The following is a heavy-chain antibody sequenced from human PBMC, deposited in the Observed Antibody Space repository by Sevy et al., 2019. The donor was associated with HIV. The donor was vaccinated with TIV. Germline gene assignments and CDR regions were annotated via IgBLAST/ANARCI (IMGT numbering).Heavy chain of an antibody. Sequence: GGSLRLSCAASGFTFSSYGMHWVRQAPGKGLEWVAFIRYDGSNKYYADSVNDRFTISRDNSKNTLYLQMNSLRAEDTAVYYCAKDYYYGSGSYYNVYYYYGMDVWGQGTTVTVSS. CDR2: IRYDGSNK. J-gene: IGHJ6*02. CDR3: AKDYYYGSGSYYNVYYYYGMDV. D-gene: IGHD3-10*01. V-gene: IGHV3-30*02. CDR1: GFTFSSYG.